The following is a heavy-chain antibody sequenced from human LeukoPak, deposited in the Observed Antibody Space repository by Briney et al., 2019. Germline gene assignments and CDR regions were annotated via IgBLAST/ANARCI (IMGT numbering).Heavy chain of an antibody. D-gene: IGHD1-26*01. Sequence: GASVKVSCKASGYTFTSYYMHWVRQAPGQGLEWMGIINPSGGSTSYAQKFQGRVTMTRDTSTSTVYMELSSLRSEDTAVYYCARTGGSYYGDSSFDYWGQGTLVTVSS. V-gene: IGHV1-46*01. CDR3: ARTGGSYYGDSSFDY. J-gene: IGHJ4*02. CDR2: INPSGGST. CDR1: GYTFTSYY.